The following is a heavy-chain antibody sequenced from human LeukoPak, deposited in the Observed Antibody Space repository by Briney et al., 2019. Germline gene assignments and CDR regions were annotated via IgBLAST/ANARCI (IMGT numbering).Heavy chain of an antibody. Sequence: GGSLRLSCAASGFTFSSYGMHWVRQAPGKGLEWVAVISYDGSNKYYADSVKGRFTISRDNSKNTLYLQMNSLRAEDTAVYYCAKDRRVRGVQNNYNAFDIWGQGTMVTVSS. CDR2: ISYDGSNK. D-gene: IGHD3-10*01. CDR3: AKDRRVRGVQNNYNAFDI. V-gene: IGHV3-30*18. J-gene: IGHJ3*02. CDR1: GFTFSSYG.